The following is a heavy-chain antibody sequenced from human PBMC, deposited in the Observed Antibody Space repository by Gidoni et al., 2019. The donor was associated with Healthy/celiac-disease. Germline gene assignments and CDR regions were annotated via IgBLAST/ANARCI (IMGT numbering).Heavy chain of an antibody. Sequence: QVQLVESGGGLVKPGGSLRLSCAASGFTFSEYYMSCILQAPGKGLEWFSYISSIGSTIYYADSVKGRFTISRDNAKNSLYLQMNSLRAEDTAVYYCARVGRGRIFGGVIARPTWLDYWGQGTLVTVSS. J-gene: IGHJ4*02. V-gene: IGHV3-11*01. CDR3: ARVGRGRIFGGVIARPTWLDY. CDR1: GFTFSEYY. D-gene: IGHD3-16*02. CDR2: ISSIGSTI.